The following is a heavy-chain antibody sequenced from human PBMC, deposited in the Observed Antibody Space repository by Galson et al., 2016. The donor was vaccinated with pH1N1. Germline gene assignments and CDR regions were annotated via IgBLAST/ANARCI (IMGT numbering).Heavy chain of an antibody. V-gene: IGHV3-30*03. D-gene: IGHD3-3*01. CDR2: ISYDGKKK. CDR3: ARDHEEGFLGWLFGY. Sequence: SLRLSCAASGFTFSRYGLHWVRQAPGKGLEWVGGISYDGKKKYYSDSVTGRFTVSRDNSKNTLYLHMSSLRADDTAIYFCARDHEEGFLGWLFGYWGQGTLVTVSS. J-gene: IGHJ4*02. CDR1: GFTFSRYG.